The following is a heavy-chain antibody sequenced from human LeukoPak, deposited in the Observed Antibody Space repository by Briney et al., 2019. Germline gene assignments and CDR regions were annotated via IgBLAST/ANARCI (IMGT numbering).Heavy chain of an antibody. CDR3: ARDLYYYDSSGYFVEVFYYYYGMDV. CDR2: ISYDGSNK. Sequence: PGGSLRLSCAASGFTFSSYAMHWVRQAPGKGLEWVAVISYDGSNKYYADSVKGRFTISRDNSKNTLYLQMNSLRAEDTAVYYCARDLYYYDSSGYFVEVFYYYYGMDVWGQGTTVTVSS. D-gene: IGHD3-22*01. CDR1: GFTFSSYA. J-gene: IGHJ6*02. V-gene: IGHV3-30-3*01.